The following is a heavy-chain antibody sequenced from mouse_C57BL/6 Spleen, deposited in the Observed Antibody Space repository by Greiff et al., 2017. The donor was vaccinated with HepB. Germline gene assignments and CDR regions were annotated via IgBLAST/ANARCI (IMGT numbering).Heavy chain of an antibody. D-gene: IGHD2-1*01. Sequence: VQLQQSGAELVRPGASVTLSCKASGYTFTDYEMHWVKQTPVPGLEWIGAIDPENGCTAYTQKFKGKAILTADKSSSTAYMELRSLTSEDSAVYYCTRGGNYPKFDSWGQGTTRTVSS. V-gene: IGHV1-15*01. CDR2: IDPENGCT. J-gene: IGHJ2*01. CDR1: GYTFTDYE. CDR3: TRGGNYPKFDS.